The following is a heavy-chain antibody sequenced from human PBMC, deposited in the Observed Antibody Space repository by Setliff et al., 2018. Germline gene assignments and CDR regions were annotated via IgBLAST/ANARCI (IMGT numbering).Heavy chain of an antibody. CDR2: IYIGGSA. Sequence: SETLSLTCTVSGGSISSYYWSWIRQPAGKGLEWIGHIYIGGSANYNPSLRSRVTMAIDTSKNQFSLKLNSVTAADMAVYYCAREQWLDPPGYYYMDVWAKGTTVTVSS. V-gene: IGHV4-4*07. D-gene: IGHD6-19*01. CDR3: AREQWLDPPGYYYMDV. CDR1: GGSISSYY. J-gene: IGHJ6*03.